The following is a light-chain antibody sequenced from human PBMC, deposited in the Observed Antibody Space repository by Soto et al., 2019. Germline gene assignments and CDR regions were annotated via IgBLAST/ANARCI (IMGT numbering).Light chain of an antibody. CDR1: SSDVGGYNY. CDR3: SSYTSSSTPVV. CDR2: DVT. V-gene: IGLV2-14*01. J-gene: IGLJ3*02. Sequence: QSALPQPASVSGSPGQSITISCTGTSSDVGGYNYVSWYHQHPGKAPKLMIYDVTNRPSGVSNRFSGAKSGNTASLTISGLQAEDEADYYCSSYTSSSTPVVVGGGTKLTVL.